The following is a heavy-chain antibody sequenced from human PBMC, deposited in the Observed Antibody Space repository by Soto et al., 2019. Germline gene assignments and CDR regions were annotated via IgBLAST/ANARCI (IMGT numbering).Heavy chain of an antibody. CDR2: ISAYNGNT. V-gene: IGHV1-18*01. J-gene: IGHJ4*02. CDR1: GYTFTSYG. CDR3: ARDPEVVATIPSNYFDY. D-gene: IGHD5-12*01. Sequence: GASVKVSCKASGYTFTSYGISWVRQAPGQGLEWMGWISAYNGNTNYAQKLQGRVTMTTDTSTSTAYMELRSLRSDDTAVYYCARDPEVVATIPSNYFDYWGQGTLVTVSS.